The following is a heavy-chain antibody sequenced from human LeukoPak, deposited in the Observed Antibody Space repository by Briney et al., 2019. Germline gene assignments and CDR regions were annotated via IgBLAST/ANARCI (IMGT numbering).Heavy chain of an antibody. Sequence: GGSLRLSCAASGFTFSSYEMNWVRQAPGKGLEWVSYISSSGSTIYYADSVKGRFTISRDNAKNSLYLQMNSLRAEDTAVYYCARAGRKSRGVDLVRKKETGYYYYMDVWGKGTTVTVSS. CDR1: GFTFSSYE. CDR2: ISSSGSTI. D-gene: IGHD3-10*02. V-gene: IGHV3-48*03. CDR3: ARAGRKSRGVDLVRKKETGYYYYMDV. J-gene: IGHJ6*03.